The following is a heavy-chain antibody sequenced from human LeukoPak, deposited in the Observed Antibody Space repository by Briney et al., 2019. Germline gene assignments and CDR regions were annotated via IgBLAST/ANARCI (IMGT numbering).Heavy chain of an antibody. D-gene: IGHD3-10*01. V-gene: IGHV3-21*01. CDR3: AAGGPFGELLPDAFDI. CDR1: GFTFSSYS. J-gene: IGHJ3*02. Sequence: PGRSLRLSCAASGFTFSSYSMNWVRQAPGKGLEWVSSISSSSSYIYYADSVKGRFTISRDNAKNSLYLQMNSLRAEDTAVYYCAAGGPFGELLPDAFDIWGQGTMVTVSS. CDR2: ISSSSSYI.